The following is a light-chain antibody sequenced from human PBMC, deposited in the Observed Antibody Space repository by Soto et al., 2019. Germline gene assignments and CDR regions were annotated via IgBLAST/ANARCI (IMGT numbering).Light chain of an antibody. CDR3: FSYSTSITLGL. V-gene: IGLV2-14*01. J-gene: IGLJ3*02. CDR1: SSDVGGYNY. CDR2: DVS. Sequence: QSVLTQPASVSGSPGQSTTISCTGTSSDVGGYNYVSWYQQHPGKAPKLIIYDVSGRPSGVSDRFSGSKSGNTASLTISGLQAEDEADYYCFSYSTSITLGLFGGGTKLTVL.